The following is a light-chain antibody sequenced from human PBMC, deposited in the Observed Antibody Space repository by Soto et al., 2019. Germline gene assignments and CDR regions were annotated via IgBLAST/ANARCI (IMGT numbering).Light chain of an antibody. CDR1: QTISSW. CDR3: QHYNSYSEA. CDR2: KAS. V-gene: IGKV1-5*03. J-gene: IGKJ1*01. Sequence: DIQMTQSPSTLSGSVGDRVTITCRASQTISSWLAWYQQKPGKAPKLLIYKASTLKSEVPSRFSGSGSGTEFTLTISSLQRDDFAAYYGQHYNSYSEAFGQGTKVDLK.